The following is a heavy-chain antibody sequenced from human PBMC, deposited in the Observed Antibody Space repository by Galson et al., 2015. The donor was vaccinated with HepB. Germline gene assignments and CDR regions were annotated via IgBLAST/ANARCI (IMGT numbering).Heavy chain of an antibody. Sequence: QSGAEVKKPGESLRISCKGSGYSFTSYWISWVRQMPGKGLEWTGRIDPSDSYTNYSPSFQGHVTISADKSISTAYLQWSSLKASDTAMYYCARGHCSGGSCYLDWYFDLWGRGTLVTVSS. J-gene: IGHJ2*01. CDR2: IDPSDSYT. CDR1: GYSFTSYW. D-gene: IGHD2-15*01. CDR3: ARGHCSGGSCYLDWYFDL. V-gene: IGHV5-10-1*01.